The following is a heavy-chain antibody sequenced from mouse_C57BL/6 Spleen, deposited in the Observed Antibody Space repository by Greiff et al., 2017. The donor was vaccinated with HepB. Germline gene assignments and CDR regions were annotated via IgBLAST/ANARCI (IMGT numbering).Heavy chain of an antibody. Sequence: VQLQQPGAELVKPGASVKVSCKASGYTFTSYWMHWVKQRPGQGLEWIGRIHPSDSDTNYNQKFKGKATVTVDKSSSTAYMQLSSLTSEDAAVYYCAMGGIDRPWFAYWGQGTLVTVSA. V-gene: IGHV1-74*01. CDR2: IHPSDSDT. CDR3: AMGGIDRPWFAY. CDR1: GYTFTSYW. J-gene: IGHJ3*01.